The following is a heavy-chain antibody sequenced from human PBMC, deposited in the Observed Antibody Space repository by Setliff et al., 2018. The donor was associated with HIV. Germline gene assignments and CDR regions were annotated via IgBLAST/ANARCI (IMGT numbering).Heavy chain of an antibody. V-gene: IGHV3-33*06. D-gene: IGHD3-3*01. CDR2: IWYDGSYK. CDR1: GFTFTSYG. CDR3: AKAQWLLSHWGFDP. Sequence: PGGSLRLSCAVSGFTFTSYGMHWVRQAPGKGLEWVAVIWYDGSYKYYADSVKGRFTISRDNSKSTLYLQMNSLRAEDTAVYYCAKAQWLLSHWGFDPWGQGTLVTVSS. J-gene: IGHJ5*02.